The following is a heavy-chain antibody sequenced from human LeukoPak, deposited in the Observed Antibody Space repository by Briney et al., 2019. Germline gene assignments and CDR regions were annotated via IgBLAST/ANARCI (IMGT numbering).Heavy chain of an antibody. CDR1: RFTFTNSA. Sequence: GGSLRLSCAASRFTFTNSAMSWVRQAPGKGLEWVSSISGHVHSTYYADSVEGRFTISRDNSKNTLYLQMHSLRAEDTAVYYCASPSSGQSFDIWGQGTMVTVSS. J-gene: IGHJ3*02. D-gene: IGHD6-19*01. V-gene: IGHV3-23*01. CDR3: ASPSSGQSFDI. CDR2: ISGHVHST.